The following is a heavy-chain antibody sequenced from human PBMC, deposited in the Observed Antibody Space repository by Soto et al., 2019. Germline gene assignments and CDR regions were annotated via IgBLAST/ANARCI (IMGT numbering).Heavy chain of an antibody. Sequence: PGGSLRLSCAASGFTFSSYAMSWVRQAPGKGLEWVSAISGSGGSTYYADSVKGRFTISRDNSKNTLYLQMNSLRAEDTAVYYCAKDYNNMWFGELYAFDIWGQGTMVTVSS. D-gene: IGHD3-10*01. CDR3: AKDYNNMWFGELYAFDI. J-gene: IGHJ3*02. CDR2: ISGSGGST. V-gene: IGHV3-23*01. CDR1: GFTFSSYA.